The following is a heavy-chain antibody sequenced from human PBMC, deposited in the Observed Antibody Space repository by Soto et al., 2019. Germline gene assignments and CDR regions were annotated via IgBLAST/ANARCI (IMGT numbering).Heavy chain of an antibody. D-gene: IGHD3-22*01. CDR3: ARRAYYYDSSGYLTYYYYGMDV. J-gene: IGHJ6*02. CDR2: IYPGDSDT. CDR1: GYSFTSYW. Sequence: RGESLKISCKGSGYSFTSYWIGWVRQMPGKGLEWMGIIYPGDSDTRYSPSFQGQVTISADKSISTAYLQWSSLKASDTAMYYCARRAYYYDSSGYLTYYYYGMDVWGQGTTVTVSS. V-gene: IGHV5-51*01.